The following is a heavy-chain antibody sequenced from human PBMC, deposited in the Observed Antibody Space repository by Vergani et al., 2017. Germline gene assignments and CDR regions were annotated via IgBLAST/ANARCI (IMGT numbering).Heavy chain of an antibody. J-gene: IGHJ3*02. CDR3: ARDSHSSDGEAFDI. CDR2: IYYSGST. V-gene: IGHV4-59*01. CDR1: GGSISSYY. Sequence: QVQLQESGPGLVKPSETLSLTCTVSGGSISSYYWSWIRQPPGKGLEWIGYIYYSGSTNYNPSLKSRVTISVDTSKNQFSLKLSSVTAAATAGYYCARDSHSSDGEAFDIWGQGTMVTVSS. D-gene: IGHD6-25*01.